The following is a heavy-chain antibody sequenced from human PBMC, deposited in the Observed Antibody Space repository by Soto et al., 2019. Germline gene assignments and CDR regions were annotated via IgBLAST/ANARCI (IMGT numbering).Heavy chain of an antibody. D-gene: IGHD2-2*01. J-gene: IGHJ5*02. Sequence: SETLSLTCAVYGGSFSGDHWTSIRQPPGKGLECIGEINHSGSTTYNPSLKSRVTISVYTSKKQISLKLRSVTAAYTALYYCAIPYCNTPSFLAAFATWSWGTRLTASS. CDR3: AIPYCNTPSFLAAFAT. V-gene: IGHV4-34*01. CDR1: GGSFSGDH. CDR2: INHSGST.